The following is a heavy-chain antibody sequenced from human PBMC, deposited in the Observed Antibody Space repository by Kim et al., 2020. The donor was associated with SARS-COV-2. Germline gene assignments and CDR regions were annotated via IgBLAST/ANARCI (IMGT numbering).Heavy chain of an antibody. CDR2: ISYDGSNK. J-gene: IGHJ3*02. D-gene: IGHD3-9*01. Sequence: GGSLRLSCAASGFTFSSYAMHWVRQAPGKGLEWVAVISYDGSNKYYADSVKGRFTISRDNSKNTLYLQMNSLRAEDTAVYYCARTDILTGQHAFDIWGQGTMVTVSS. V-gene: IGHV3-30*04. CDR1: GFTFSSYA. CDR3: ARTDILTGQHAFDI.